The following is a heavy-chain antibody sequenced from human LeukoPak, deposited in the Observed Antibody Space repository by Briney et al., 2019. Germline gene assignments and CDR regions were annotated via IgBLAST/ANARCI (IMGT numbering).Heavy chain of an antibody. V-gene: IGHV3-21*04. Sequence: GGSLRLSCAASGFTFSSYSMNWVRQAPGKGLEWVSSISSSSSYIYYADSVKGRFTISRDNAKNSLYLQMNSLRAEDTAVYYCARSPGNGPGIAAAGTLDYWGQGTLVTVSS. J-gene: IGHJ4*02. CDR1: GFTFSSYS. D-gene: IGHD6-13*01. CDR2: ISSSSSYI. CDR3: ARSPGNGPGIAAAGTLDY.